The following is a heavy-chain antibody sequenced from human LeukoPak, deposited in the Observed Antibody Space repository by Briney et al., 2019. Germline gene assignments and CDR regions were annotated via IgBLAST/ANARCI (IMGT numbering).Heavy chain of an antibody. D-gene: IGHD2-2*01. J-gene: IGHJ4*02. Sequence: GGSLRLSCAASGFSFSNHWMSWVRQAPGKGLEWVAHIKQDESEKYYVDSVKGRFTISRDNARNSLYLQMNSLRAEDTAVYYCARGGRYCGSTTCHWYYFDSWGKGSLVTVSS. V-gene: IGHV3-7*04. CDR3: ARGGRYCGSTTCHWYYFDS. CDR1: GFSFSNHW. CDR2: IKQDESEK.